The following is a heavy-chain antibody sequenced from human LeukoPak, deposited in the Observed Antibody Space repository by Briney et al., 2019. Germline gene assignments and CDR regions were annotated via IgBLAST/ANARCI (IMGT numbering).Heavy chain of an antibody. V-gene: IGHV1-18*01. CDR3: ARVYDSSGYYPHAFDI. J-gene: IGHJ3*02. Sequence: ASVEVSCKASGYTFTSYGISWVRQAPGQGLEWMGWISAYNGNTNYAQKLQGRVTMTTDTSTSTAYMELRSLRSDDTAVYYCARVYDSSGYYPHAFDIWGQGTMVTVSS. CDR2: ISAYNGNT. CDR1: GYTFTSYG. D-gene: IGHD3-22*01.